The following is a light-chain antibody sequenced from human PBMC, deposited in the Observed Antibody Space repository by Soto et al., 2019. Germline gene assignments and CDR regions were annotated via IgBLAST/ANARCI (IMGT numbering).Light chain of an antibody. J-gene: IGKJ5*01. CDR3: QQLYTLPFT. CDR2: SAS. CDR1: QGISTY. V-gene: IGKV1-16*01. Sequence: DTQMTQSPSSLPASIGDRVTITCRASQGISTYLGWYQQKPGKVPKSLIYSASNLQSGVPSRFSGSGSGTEFTLTISGLLPEDFAAYHCQQLYTLPFTFGQGTRLEIK.